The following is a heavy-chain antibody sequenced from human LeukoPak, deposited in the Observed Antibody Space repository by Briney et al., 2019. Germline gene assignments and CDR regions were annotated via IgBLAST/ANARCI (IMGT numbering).Heavy chain of an antibody. D-gene: IGHD6-19*01. V-gene: IGHV4-61*02. CDR2: IYTSGST. Sequence: PSETLSLTCTVSGGSISSGSYYGSWIRQPAGKGLEWIGRIYTSGSTNYNPSLKSRVTISVDMSKNQFSLKLSSVTAADTDVYYCAREDSLQWLVQEGYYFDYWGQGTLVTLPS. CDR3: AREDSLQWLVQEGYYFDY. J-gene: IGHJ4*02. CDR1: GGSISSGSYY.